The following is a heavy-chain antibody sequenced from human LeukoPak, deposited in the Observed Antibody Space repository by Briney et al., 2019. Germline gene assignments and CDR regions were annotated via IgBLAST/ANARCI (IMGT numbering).Heavy chain of an antibody. J-gene: IGHJ6*03. CDR3: ARDLGGYPFFMDV. CDR1: GGSTRSGRHH. D-gene: IGHD2-15*01. CDR2: LDESGRP. Sequence: MPSETLSLTCSVSGGSTRSGRHHWAWVRQPPGEGLEFIGSLDESGRPYYNAPLKSRVTISEDSSGKQFSLNLSSVTAADTAVYYCARDLGGYPFFMDVWGRGTTVIVSS. V-gene: IGHV4-39*07.